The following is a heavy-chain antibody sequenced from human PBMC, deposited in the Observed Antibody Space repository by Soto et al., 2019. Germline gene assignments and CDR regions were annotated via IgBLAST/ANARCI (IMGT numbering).Heavy chain of an antibody. V-gene: IGHV4-31*03. D-gene: IGHD3-22*01. CDR3: ARGDYYDSSGYSGWFDP. J-gene: IGHJ5*02. Sequence: QVQLQESGPGLVKPSQTLSLTCTVSGGSISSGGYYWSWIRQHPGKGLEWIGYIYYSGSTYYNPSLKRRVTTSVDTSKNRFSLKLSSVTAADTAVYYCARGDYYDSSGYSGWFDPWGQGTLVTVSS. CDR2: IYYSGST. CDR1: GGSISSGGYY.